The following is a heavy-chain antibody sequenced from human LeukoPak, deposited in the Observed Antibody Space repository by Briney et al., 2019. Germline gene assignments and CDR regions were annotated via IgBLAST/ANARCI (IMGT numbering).Heavy chain of an antibody. Sequence: PSGGSLRLSCAASGFTFSSYDMHWVRQATGKGLKWVSAIGTAGDTYYPGSVKGRFTISRDNAKNTLYLQMNSLRAEDTAVYYCARDRYGGYYYYGMDVWGQGTTVTVSS. V-gene: IGHV3-13*04. D-gene: IGHD4-23*01. J-gene: IGHJ6*02. CDR1: GFTFSSYD. CDR3: ARDRYGGYYYYGMDV. CDR2: IGTAGDT.